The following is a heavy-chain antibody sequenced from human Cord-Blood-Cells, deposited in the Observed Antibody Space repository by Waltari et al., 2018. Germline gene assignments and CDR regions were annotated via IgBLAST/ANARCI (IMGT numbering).Heavy chain of an antibody. D-gene: IGHD5-12*01. CDR3: ASPERSGYSGYDDAFDI. J-gene: IGHJ3*02. Sequence: QLQLQESGPGLVKPSETLSPTCTVPGGSISSSSYYWGWLRQPPGKGLEWVGSVYYSGSTYYNPSLKSRVTISVDTSKNQFSLKLSSVTAADTAVYYCASPERSGYSGYDDAFDIWGQGTMVTVSS. CDR2: VYYSGST. V-gene: IGHV4-39*01. CDR1: GGSISSSSYY.